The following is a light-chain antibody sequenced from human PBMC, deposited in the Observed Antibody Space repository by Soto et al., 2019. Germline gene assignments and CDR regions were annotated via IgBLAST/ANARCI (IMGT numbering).Light chain of an antibody. V-gene: IGLV2-14*01. CDR1: GSDIGNYNW. J-gene: IGLJ3*02. Sequence: QSALTQPASVFGSPGQSITISCTGTGSDIGNYNWVSWYQQHSGKAPKLMIYEVTNRPSGVSNRFSGSKSGNVASLTISGLQAEDEAHYYCSSYAAYSTLWVFGGGTKLTVL. CDR3: SSYAAYSTLWV. CDR2: EVT.